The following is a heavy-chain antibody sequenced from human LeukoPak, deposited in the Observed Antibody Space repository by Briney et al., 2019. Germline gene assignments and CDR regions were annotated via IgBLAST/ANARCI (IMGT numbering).Heavy chain of an antibody. CDR3: ARLLFGVLSWFDP. Sequence: SETLSLTCAVSGYSISSGYYWGWIRPPPGKGLEWIGTIYHSGSTYYNPPLKSRVTISVDTSKNQFSLKLSSVTAADTAVYYCARLLFGVLSWFDPWGQGTLVTVSS. V-gene: IGHV4-38-2*01. CDR2: IYHSGST. J-gene: IGHJ5*02. D-gene: IGHD3-3*01. CDR1: GYSISSGYY.